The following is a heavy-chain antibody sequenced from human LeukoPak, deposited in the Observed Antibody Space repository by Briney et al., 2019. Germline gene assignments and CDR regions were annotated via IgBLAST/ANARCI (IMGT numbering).Heavy chain of an antibody. J-gene: IGHJ4*02. CDR1: GGSISTYY. Sequence: SETLSLTCTVSGGSISTYYWGWIRQPPGEGLEWIGYVSSNEGTNYNPSLKSRVTILVDTSKNQFSLKLSSVTAADTAVYYCARVRSYYGSVAGKSYYFDYWGQGTLVTVSS. CDR2: VSSNEGT. V-gene: IGHV4-59*01. D-gene: IGHD3-10*01. CDR3: ARVRSYYGSVAGKSYYFDY.